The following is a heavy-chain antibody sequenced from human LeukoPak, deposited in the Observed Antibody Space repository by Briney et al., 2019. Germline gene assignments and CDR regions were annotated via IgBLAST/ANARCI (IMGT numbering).Heavy chain of an antibody. D-gene: IGHD1-26*01. J-gene: IGHJ4*02. CDR3: ARPGGGYFDY. CDR2: IYYIGST. Sequence: EWIGSIYYIGSTYYNPSLKSRVTISVDTSKNQFSLKLSSVTAADTAVYYCARPGGGYFDYWGQGTLVTVSS. V-gene: IGHV4-39*01.